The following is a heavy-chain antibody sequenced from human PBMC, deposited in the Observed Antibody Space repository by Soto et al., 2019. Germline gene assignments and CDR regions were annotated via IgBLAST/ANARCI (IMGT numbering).Heavy chain of an antibody. V-gene: IGHV5-51*01. CDR2: IYPGDSDT. CDR1: GYSFTNYW. J-gene: IGHJ3*02. Sequence: GESLKISCKGSGYSFTNYWIGWVRHMPGKGLEWMGVIYPGDSDTRYNPSLEGQAIISSDKSISTVYLQWSSLKASDTAMYYCAIGGDWYFFDIWAQGTMVTVSS. D-gene: IGHD2-21*02. CDR3: AIGGDWYFFDI.